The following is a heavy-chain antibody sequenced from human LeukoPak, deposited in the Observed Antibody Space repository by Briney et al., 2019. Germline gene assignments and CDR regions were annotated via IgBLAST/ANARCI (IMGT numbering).Heavy chain of an antibody. CDR1: GGSINTYY. J-gene: IGHJ4*02. V-gene: IGHV4-59*01. Sequence: SETLSLTCTVSGGSINTYYWTWIRQPPGRGLEWVGYIYYSGITNYHPSLESRVTMSGDTYRNQFSVRLNSVTAADTAVYYCARRLAVTGRYYFDYWGQGSLVTVSS. CDR3: ARRLAVTGRYYFDY. CDR2: IYYSGIT. D-gene: IGHD4-11*01.